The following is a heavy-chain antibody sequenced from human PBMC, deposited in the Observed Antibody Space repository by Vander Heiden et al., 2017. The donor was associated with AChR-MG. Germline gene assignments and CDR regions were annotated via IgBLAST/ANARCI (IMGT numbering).Heavy chain of an antibody. Sequence: EDQLVESGGDLVEPGGSLRLSCAVSGLTFRNAWMSWVRQAPGKGLEWIGRVRTKADGGTREYAAPVKGRFTVSRDDSENMLYLQMNSLKTEDTGVYYCAVESYYEIRDWGQGTLVTVSS. CDR2: VRTKADGGTR. J-gene: IGHJ4*02. V-gene: IGHV3-15*01. CDR3: AVESYYEIRD. D-gene: IGHD3-16*01. CDR1: GLTFRNAW.